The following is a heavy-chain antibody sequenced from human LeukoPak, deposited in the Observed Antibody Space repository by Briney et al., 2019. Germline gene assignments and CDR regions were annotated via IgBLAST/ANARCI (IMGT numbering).Heavy chain of an antibody. Sequence: SVKVSCKVSGYSLTELSMHWVRQAPAKGLEWMGGIIPIYGTANYAQKFQGRVTITADESTSTTYMELSSLRSEDTAVYYCARAGRALTLWFGELFINWFDPWGQGTLVTVSS. CDR2: IIPIYGTA. D-gene: IGHD3-10*01. CDR3: ARAGRALTLWFGELFINWFDP. CDR1: GYSLTELS. V-gene: IGHV1-69*13. J-gene: IGHJ5*02.